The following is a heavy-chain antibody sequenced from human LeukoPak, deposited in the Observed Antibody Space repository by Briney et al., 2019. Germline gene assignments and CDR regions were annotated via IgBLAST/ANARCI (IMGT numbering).Heavy chain of an antibody. CDR1: GYSFPTYW. CDR3: ARPPSRGYSSSFEY. CDR2: IYPDESNI. D-gene: IGHD2-2*03. J-gene: IGHJ4*02. V-gene: IGHV5-51*01. Sequence: GESLKISCKGSGYSFPTYWIAWVRPLHGKVLEWMGIIYPDESNIRYSPSFQGQVTISADKSISTAYLQWSSLKASDTAMYYCARPPSRGYSSSFEYWGQGTLVTVSS.